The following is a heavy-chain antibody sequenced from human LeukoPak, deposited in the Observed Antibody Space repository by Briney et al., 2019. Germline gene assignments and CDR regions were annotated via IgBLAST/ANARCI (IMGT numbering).Heavy chain of an antibody. CDR1: GYTFTSFG. CDR3: TRDHCRGDNCPSFDY. J-gene: IGHJ4*02. V-gene: IGHV1-18*04. CDR2: IGDYNGET. D-gene: IGHD2-15*01. Sequence: GASLKVSCKPSGYTFTSFGISWVRQAPGQGLEWMGWIGDYNGETNYAQKFQGRVTMTTDTSTSTAYMDLRSLRSDDTAVYYCTRDHCRGDNCPSFDYWGQGTLVSASS.